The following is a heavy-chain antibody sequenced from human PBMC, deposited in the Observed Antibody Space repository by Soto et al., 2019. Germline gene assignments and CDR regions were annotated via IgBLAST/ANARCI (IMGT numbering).Heavy chain of an antibody. J-gene: IGHJ1*01. CDR2: IIPIFGTA. V-gene: IGHV1-69*13. CDR3: ACGSYYAEYFQH. CDR1: GGTLSSYA. D-gene: IGHD1-26*01. Sequence: SVKVSCKASGGTLSSYAISWVRQAPGKGLEWMGGIIPIFGTANYAQKFQGRVTITADESTSTAYMELSSLRSEDTAVYYCACGSYYAEYFQHWGKGTLVTVSS.